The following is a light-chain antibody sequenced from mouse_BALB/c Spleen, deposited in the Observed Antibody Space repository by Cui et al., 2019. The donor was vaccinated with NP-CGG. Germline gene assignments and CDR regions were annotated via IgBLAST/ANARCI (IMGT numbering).Light chain of an antibody. V-gene: IGLV1*01. Sequence: AVDTQESALTTSPGETVTLTCRSSTGAVTASNYANWVQEKPDHFFTGLIGGTNNRVPGVPARFSGSLIGDKAALTITGAQTEDEAIYFCALWYSNHWVFGGGTKLTVL. CDR2: GTN. J-gene: IGLJ1*01. CDR3: ALWYSNHWV. CDR1: TGAVTASNY.